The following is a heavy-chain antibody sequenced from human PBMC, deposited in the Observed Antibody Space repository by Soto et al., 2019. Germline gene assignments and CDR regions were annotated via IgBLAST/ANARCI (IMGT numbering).Heavy chain of an antibody. CDR3: AKGGYSGYDYGDY. CDR1: GFTFSSYG. V-gene: IGHV3-30*18. CDR2: ISYDGSNK. Sequence: QVRLVESGGGVVQPGRSLRLSCAASGFTFSSYGMHWVRQAPGKGLEWVGVISYDGSNKYYADSVKGRFSISRDNSRNTLYLQMNSLRAEDTAVYYCAKGGYSGYDYGDYWGQGTLVTVSS. D-gene: IGHD5-12*01. J-gene: IGHJ4*02.